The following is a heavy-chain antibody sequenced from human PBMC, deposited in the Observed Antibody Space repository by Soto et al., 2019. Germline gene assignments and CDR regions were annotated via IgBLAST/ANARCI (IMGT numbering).Heavy chain of an antibody. D-gene: IGHD3-9*01. CDR1: GYAFTSYA. CDR3: ARNPMDYDILTGYYMAYYFDD. J-gene: IGHJ4*02. Sequence: GASVKVSCKASGYAFTSYAMHWVRQAPGQRLEWMGWINAGNGNTKYSQKFQGRVTITRDTSASTAYMELSSLRSEDTAVYYCARNPMDYDILTGYYMAYYFDDWGQGTLVTVSS. V-gene: IGHV1-3*01. CDR2: INAGNGNT.